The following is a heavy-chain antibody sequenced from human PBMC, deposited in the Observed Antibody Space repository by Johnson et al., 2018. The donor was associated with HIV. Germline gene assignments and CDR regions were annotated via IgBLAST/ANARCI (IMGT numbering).Heavy chain of an antibody. J-gene: IGHJ3*02. CDR1: GFTFSSYA. V-gene: IGHV3-30*14. CDR2: ISYDGSNK. CDR3: ARDRFPYYDFWSGYYRGAFDI. Sequence: QVQLVESGGGVVQPGRSLRLSCAASGFTFSSYAMHWVRQAPGKGLEWVAVISYDGSNKYYADSVKGRFTISRDNSKNTLYLQMGSLRAEDMAVYYCARDRFPYYDFWSGYYRGAFDIWGQGTMVTVSS. D-gene: IGHD3-3*01.